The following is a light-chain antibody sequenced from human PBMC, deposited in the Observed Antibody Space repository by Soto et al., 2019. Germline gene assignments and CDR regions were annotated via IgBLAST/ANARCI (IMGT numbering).Light chain of an antibody. J-gene: IGKJ2*01. Sequence: EIVMTQSPGTLSVSPGERATLSCRASQSISSNLAWYQQKPGQAPRLLIYGASTRATGIPARFSRSGSATEFTLTISSLQSEDSAVYYCQQYNDWPPVYVFGQGTKLEIK. V-gene: IGKV3-15*01. CDR1: QSISSN. CDR2: GAS. CDR3: QQYNDWPPVYV.